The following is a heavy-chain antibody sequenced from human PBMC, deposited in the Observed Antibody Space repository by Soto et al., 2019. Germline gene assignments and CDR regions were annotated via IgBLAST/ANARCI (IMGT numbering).Heavy chain of an antibody. V-gene: IGHV1-3*01. CDR3: ARESEKDIVVVPAATTNHSGFEA. J-gene: IGHJ5*02. CDR1: GYTFTSYA. D-gene: IGHD2-2*01. Sequence: GASVKVSCKASGYTFTSYAMHWVRQAPGQRLEWMGWINAGNGNTKYSQKFQGRVTITRDTSASTAYMELSSLRSEDTAVYYCARESEKDIVVVPAATTNHSGFEALGQEILVKVSS. CDR2: INAGNGNT.